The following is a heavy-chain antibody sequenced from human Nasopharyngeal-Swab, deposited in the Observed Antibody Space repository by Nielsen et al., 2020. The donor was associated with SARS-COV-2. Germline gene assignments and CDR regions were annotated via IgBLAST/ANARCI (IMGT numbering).Heavy chain of an antibody. D-gene: IGHD2-2*01. CDR2: FDPEDGET. J-gene: IGHJ5*02. CDR3: ATRGSTSFNWFDP. V-gene: IGHV1-24*01. CDR1: GYTLTELS. Sequence: ASVQVSLKVSGYTLTELSMHWVRQAPGKGLEWMGGFDPEDGETIYAQKFQGRVTMTEDTSTDTAYMELSSLTSEDTAVYYCATRGSTSFNWFDPWGQGTLVTVSS.